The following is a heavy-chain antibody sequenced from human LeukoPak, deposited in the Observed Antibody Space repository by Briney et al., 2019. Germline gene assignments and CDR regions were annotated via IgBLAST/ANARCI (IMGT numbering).Heavy chain of an antibody. D-gene: IGHD4-17*01. Sequence: PGGSLRLSCAASGFTFSSYAMSWVRQAPGKGLEWVSAISGSGGSTYYADSVKGRFTISRDNSKNTLYLQMNSLRAEDTAVYYCANPYGDSYYYYGMDVWGQGTTVTVSS. CDR2: ISGSGGST. J-gene: IGHJ6*02. CDR3: ANPYGDSYYYYGMDV. CDR1: GFTFSSYA. V-gene: IGHV3-23*01.